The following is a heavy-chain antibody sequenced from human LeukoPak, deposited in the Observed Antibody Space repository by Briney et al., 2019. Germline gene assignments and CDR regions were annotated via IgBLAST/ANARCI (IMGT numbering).Heavy chain of an antibody. D-gene: IGHD1-26*01. V-gene: IGHV3-53*01. CDR3: ARDTGATPIHY. Sequence: GGSLRLSCAASGFTVSSNYMGWVRQAPGKGLEWVSVIYSGGSTYYADSVKGRFTISRDNSKNTLYLQMNSLRAEDTAVYYCARDTGATPIHYWGQGTLVTVSS. CDR2: IYSGGST. CDR1: GFTVSSNY. J-gene: IGHJ4*02.